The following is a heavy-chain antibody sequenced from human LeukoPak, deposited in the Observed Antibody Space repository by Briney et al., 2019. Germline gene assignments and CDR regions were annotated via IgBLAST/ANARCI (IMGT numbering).Heavy chain of an antibody. CDR3: ARRPGPYCSSTSCYNDAFDI. V-gene: IGHV4-34*01. J-gene: IGHJ3*02. CDR2: IYYSGST. Sequence: SEILSLTCAVYGGSFSGYYWSGIRQPPGKGREWIGSIYYSGSTYYNPSLKSRVTISVDTSKNQFSLKLSSVTAADTAVYYCARRPGPYCSSTSCYNDAFDIWGQGTMVTVSS. CDR1: GGSFSGYY. D-gene: IGHD2-2*02.